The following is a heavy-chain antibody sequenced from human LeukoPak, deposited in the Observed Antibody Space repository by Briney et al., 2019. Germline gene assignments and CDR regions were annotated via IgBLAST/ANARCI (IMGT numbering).Heavy chain of an antibody. CDR1: GFTFSSYA. D-gene: IGHD6-19*01. CDR2: ISGSGGGT. V-gene: IGHV3-23*01. Sequence: SGGPLRLSCAASGFTFSSYAMSWVRQAPGKGLEWVSAISGSGGGTYYADSVKGRFTISRDNSKNTLYLQMNSLRAEDTAVYYCAKDFRSGWYWDYWGQGTLVTVSS. CDR3: AKDFRSGWYWDY. J-gene: IGHJ4*02.